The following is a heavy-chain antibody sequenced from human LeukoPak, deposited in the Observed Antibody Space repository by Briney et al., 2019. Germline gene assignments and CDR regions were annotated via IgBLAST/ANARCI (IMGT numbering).Heavy chain of an antibody. V-gene: IGHV3-30*18. D-gene: IGHD6-19*01. CDR2: ISYDGSNK. Sequence: HTGGSLRLSCAASGFTFSSYGMHWVRQAPGKGLEWVAVISYDGSNKYYADSVKGRFTISRDNSKNTLYLQMNSLRAEDTAVYYCAKDKKGVPVAGLDYWGQGTLVTVSS. CDR3: AKDKKGVPVAGLDY. CDR1: GFTFSSYG. J-gene: IGHJ4*02.